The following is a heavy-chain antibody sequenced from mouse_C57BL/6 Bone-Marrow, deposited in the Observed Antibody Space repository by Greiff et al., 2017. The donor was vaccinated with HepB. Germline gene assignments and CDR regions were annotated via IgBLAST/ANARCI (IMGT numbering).Heavy chain of an antibody. CDR3: ARQKRRNSNYDAMDY. D-gene: IGHD2-5*01. CDR2: ISNGGGST. V-gene: IGHV5-12*01. CDR1: GFTFSDYY. J-gene: IGHJ4*01. Sequence: EVQGVESGGGLVQPGGSLKLSCAASGFTFSDYYMYWVRQTPEKRLEWVAYISNGGGSTYYPDTVKGRFTISRDNAKNTLYLQMSRLKSEDTAMYYCARQKRRNSNYDAMDYWGQGTSVTVSS.